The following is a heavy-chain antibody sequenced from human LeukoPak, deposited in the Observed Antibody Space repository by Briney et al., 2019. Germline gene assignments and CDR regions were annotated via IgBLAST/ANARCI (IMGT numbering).Heavy chain of an antibody. J-gene: IGHJ4*02. CDR1: GFTFSDHA. CDR3: AKDPYAGSSYFPEPFDY. CDR2: IRGGGGST. Sequence: GGSLRLSCAASGFTFSDHAMSWVRQAPGKGLEWVSTIRGGGGSTYYADSVKGRFTISRGNSKNTLNLQMNSLRAEDTAVYYCAKDPYAGSSYFPEPFDYWGQGTLVVVSS. D-gene: IGHD1-26*01. V-gene: IGHV3-23*01.